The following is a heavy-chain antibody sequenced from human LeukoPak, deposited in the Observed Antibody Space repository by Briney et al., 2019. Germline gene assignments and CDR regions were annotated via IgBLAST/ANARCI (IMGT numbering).Heavy chain of an antibody. CDR1: GFTFSSYA. V-gene: IGHV3-7*01. CDR2: IKQDGSEK. D-gene: IGHD6-19*01. CDR3: ARGSIAVAVYYYYGMDV. Sequence: GGSLRLSCAASGFTFSSYAMSWVRQAPGKGLEWVANIKQDGSEKYYVDSVKGRFTISRDNAKNSLYLQMNSLRAEDTAVYYCARGSIAVAVYYYYGMDVWGQGTTVTVSS. J-gene: IGHJ6*02.